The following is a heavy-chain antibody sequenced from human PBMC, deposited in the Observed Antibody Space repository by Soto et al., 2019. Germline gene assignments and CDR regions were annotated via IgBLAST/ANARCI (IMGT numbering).Heavy chain of an antibody. J-gene: IGHJ4*02. V-gene: IGHV3-33*01. CDR2: IWYDGSNK. Sequence: GWSLRLSCSASVFTFSSYGMHWCRQAPGKGLEWVAVIWYDGSNKYYAGSVKGRFTISRDNSKNTLYLQMNSLRAEDTAVYYCARDKTAGWDLYYYDSSGYFDYWGQGTLVTVSS. D-gene: IGHD3-22*01. CDR1: VFTFSSYG. CDR3: ARDKTAGWDLYYYDSSGYFDY.